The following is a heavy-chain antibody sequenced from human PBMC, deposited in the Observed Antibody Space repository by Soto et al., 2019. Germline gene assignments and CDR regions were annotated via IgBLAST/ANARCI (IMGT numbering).Heavy chain of an antibody. Sequence: GASVKVSCKASGYTFTSYGISWVRQAPGQGLEWMGWISAYNGNTNYAQKLQGRVTMTTDTSTSTAYMELRSLRSDDTAVYYCARERRLRFLEWLSHYYYYGMDVWGQGTTVTV. CDR1: GYTFTSYG. V-gene: IGHV1-18*01. D-gene: IGHD3-3*01. CDR3: ARERRLRFLEWLSHYYYYGMDV. J-gene: IGHJ6*02. CDR2: ISAYNGNT.